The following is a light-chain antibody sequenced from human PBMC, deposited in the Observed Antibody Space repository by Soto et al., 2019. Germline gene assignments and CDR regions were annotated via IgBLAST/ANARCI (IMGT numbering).Light chain of an antibody. CDR3: AAWYDSLNLV. CDR2: SNN. CDR1: SSNIGNNY. J-gene: IGLJ2*01. V-gene: IGLV1-47*02. Sequence: QSVLTQPPSASGTPGQRVTISCSGSSSNIGNNYVYWYQHLPGTAPKLLIYSNNQRPSGVPDRFSASKSGSSASLAISGLRSEVEADYYSAAWYDSLNLVFGGGTKLTVL.